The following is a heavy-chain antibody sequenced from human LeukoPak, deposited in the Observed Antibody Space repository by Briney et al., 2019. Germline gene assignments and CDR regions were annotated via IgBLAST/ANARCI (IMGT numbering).Heavy chain of an antibody. J-gene: IGHJ4*02. V-gene: IGHV1-69*05. CDR1: GGTFSSYA. D-gene: IGHD3-16*02. CDR2: IIPIFGTA. CDR3: ARSSYDYVWGSYRNEYYFDY. Sequence: ASVKVSCKASGGTFSSYAISWVRQAPGQGLEWMGRIIPIFGTANCAQKFQGRVTITTDESTSTAYMELSSLRSEDTAVYYCARSSYDYVWGSYRNEYYFDYWGQGTLVTVSS.